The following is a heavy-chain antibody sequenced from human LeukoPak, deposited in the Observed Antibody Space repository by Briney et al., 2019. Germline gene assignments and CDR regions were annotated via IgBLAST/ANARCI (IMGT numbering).Heavy chain of an antibody. D-gene: IGHD5-12*01. CDR2: ISSSGSGT. V-gene: IGHV3-23*01. CDR1: GFPFSSFP. Sequence: GGSLRLSCAASGFPFSSFPMSWVRQAPGKGLEWVSGISSSGSGTYYTDSVKGRFTISRDSTKKTVYLQMNSLRPEDTAVYYCARGKSGYDWDYWGQGTLVSVSS. CDR3: ARGKSGYDWDY. J-gene: IGHJ4*02.